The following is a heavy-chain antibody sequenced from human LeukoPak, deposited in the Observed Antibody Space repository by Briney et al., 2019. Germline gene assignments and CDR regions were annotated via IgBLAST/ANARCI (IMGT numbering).Heavy chain of an antibody. J-gene: IGHJ4*02. Sequence: PSETLSLTCTVSGGSISSYYWSWIRQPPGKGLEWIGYIYYSGSTNYNPSLKSRVTISVDTSKNQFSLKLSSVTAADTAVYYCARGAEGSSWYGAIFYWGQGTLVTVSS. CDR1: GGSISSYY. CDR2: IYYSGST. CDR3: ARGAEGSSWYGAIFY. D-gene: IGHD6-13*01. V-gene: IGHV4-59*08.